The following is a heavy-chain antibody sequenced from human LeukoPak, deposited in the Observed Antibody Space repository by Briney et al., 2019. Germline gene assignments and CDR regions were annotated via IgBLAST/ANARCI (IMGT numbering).Heavy chain of an antibody. D-gene: IGHD3-22*01. CDR3: AKAHPYYYDSSGYYRSPGAFDI. J-gene: IGHJ3*02. V-gene: IGHV3-23*01. Sequence: GSLRLSCAASGFTFSSYAMSWVRQAPGKGLGWVSAISGSGGSTYYADSVKGRFTISRDNSKNTLYLQMNSLRAEDTAVYYCAKAHPYYYDSSGYYRSPGAFDIWGQGTMVTVSS. CDR2: ISGSGGST. CDR1: GFTFSSYA.